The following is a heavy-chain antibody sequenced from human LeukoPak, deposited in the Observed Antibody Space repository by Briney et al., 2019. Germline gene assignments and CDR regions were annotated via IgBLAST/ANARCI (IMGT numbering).Heavy chain of an antibody. CDR3: ARDVAREFDY. Sequence: GASVKVSCKASGYTFTNFGISWVRQAPGQGLEWMGWISAYNGNTNYAQRLQGRVTMTTDTSTSTVYMELSSLRSEDTAVYYCARDVAREFDYWGRGSLVTVSS. V-gene: IGHV1-18*01. D-gene: IGHD5-24*01. J-gene: IGHJ4*02. CDR2: ISAYNGNT. CDR1: GYTFTNFG.